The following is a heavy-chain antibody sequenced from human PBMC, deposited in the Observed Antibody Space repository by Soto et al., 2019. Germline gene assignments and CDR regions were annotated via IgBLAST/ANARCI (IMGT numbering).Heavy chain of an antibody. CDR3: ARVYCSGGSCYGIDC. V-gene: IGHV1-46*01. CDR1: GYTFTSYY. J-gene: IGHJ4*02. D-gene: IGHD2-15*01. Sequence: QVQLVQSGAEVKKPGASVKVSCKASGYTFTSYYMHWVRQAPGQGLEWMGIINPTSSTSYAQKFQGRVTMTRDTSTSTVYMELSSLRSEDTAVYYCARVYCSGGSCYGIDCWGQGTLVTVSS. CDR2: INPTSST.